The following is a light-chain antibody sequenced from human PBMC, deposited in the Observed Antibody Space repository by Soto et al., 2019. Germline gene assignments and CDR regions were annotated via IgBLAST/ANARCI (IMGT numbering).Light chain of an antibody. J-gene: IGLJ1*01. CDR3: CSYAGRDYV. CDR2: EGS. CDR1: SSDVWSYNL. Sequence: QSALTQPASVSGSPGQSITISCTGTSSDVWSYNLVSWYQQHPGKAPKLMIYEGSKRPSGVSNRFSGSKSGNTASLTISGLQAEDEADYYCCSYAGRDYVFGTGTKLTVL. V-gene: IGLV2-23*01.